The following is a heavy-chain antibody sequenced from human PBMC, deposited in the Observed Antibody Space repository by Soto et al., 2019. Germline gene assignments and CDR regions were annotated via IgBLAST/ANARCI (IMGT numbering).Heavy chain of an antibody. J-gene: IGHJ6*02. CDR2: IYHSGST. CDR1: GGSISSSNW. Sequence: SETLSLTCAVSGGSISSSNWWSWVRQPPGKGLEWIGEIYHSGSTNYNPSLKSRVTISVDKSKNQFSLKLSSVTAADTAVYYCARPHSGGSRYYYYGMDVWGQGTTVTVSS. CDR3: ARPHSGGSRYYYYGMDV. D-gene: IGHD2-15*01. V-gene: IGHV4-4*02.